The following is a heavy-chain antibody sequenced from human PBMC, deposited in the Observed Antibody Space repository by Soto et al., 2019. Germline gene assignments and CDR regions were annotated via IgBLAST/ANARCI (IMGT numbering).Heavy chain of an antibody. D-gene: IGHD3-22*01. V-gene: IGHV4-39*01. Sequence: QLQLQESGPGLVKPSETLSLTCTVSGGSISSSSYYWGWIRQPPGKGLEWIGSIYYSGSTYYNPSLKSRVTISVDTSKNQFSLKLSSVTAADTAVYYCARHIDSSGYYYVPGAFDIWGQGTMVTVSS. CDR1: GGSISSSSYY. CDR2: IYYSGST. CDR3: ARHIDSSGYYYVPGAFDI. J-gene: IGHJ3*02.